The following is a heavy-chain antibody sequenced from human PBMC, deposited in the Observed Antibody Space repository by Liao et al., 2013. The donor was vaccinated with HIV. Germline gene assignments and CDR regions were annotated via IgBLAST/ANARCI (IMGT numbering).Heavy chain of an antibody. CDR1: GGSISSSSYY. CDR2: ISYSGST. D-gene: IGHD3-9*01. CDR3: ARDPSQRYSSETWFDT. V-gene: IGHV4-39*07. J-gene: IGHJ5*02. Sequence: QLQLQESGPGLVKPSETLSLTCTVSGGSISSSSYYWGWIRQPPGKGLEWIGSISYSGSTYYNPSLKSRVTISVDTSKNQFSLKLSSVTAADTAMYYCARDPSQRYSSETWFDTWGQGTLVTVSS.